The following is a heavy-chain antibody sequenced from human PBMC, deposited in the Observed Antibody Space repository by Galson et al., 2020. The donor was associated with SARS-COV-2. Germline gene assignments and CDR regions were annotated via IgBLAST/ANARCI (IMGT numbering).Heavy chain of an antibody. V-gene: IGHV3-30*04. CDR2: ISYDGSNK. CDR3: ARAYSGSYSSDFDY. Sequence: QLGESLKISCAASGFTFSSYAMHWVRQAPGKGLEWVAVISYDGSNKYYADSVKGRFTISRDNSKNTLYLQMNSLRAEDTAVYYCARAYSGSYSSDFDYWGQGTLVTVSS. D-gene: IGHD1-26*01. J-gene: IGHJ4*02. CDR1: GFTFSSYA.